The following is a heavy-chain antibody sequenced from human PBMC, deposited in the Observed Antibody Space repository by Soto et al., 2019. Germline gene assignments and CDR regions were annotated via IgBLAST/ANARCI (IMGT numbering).Heavy chain of an antibody. CDR1: GGSISSYY. J-gene: IGHJ4*02. CDR2: IYYSGST. CDR3: ARDTEQTYYDFWSGYYNFDY. Sequence: PSETLSLTCTVSGGSISSYYWSWIRQPPGKGLEWIGYIYYSGSTNYNPSLKSRVTISVDTSKNQFSLKLSSVTAADTAVYYCARDTEQTYYDFWSGYYNFDYWGPGTLVTVSS. V-gene: IGHV4-59*12. D-gene: IGHD3-3*01.